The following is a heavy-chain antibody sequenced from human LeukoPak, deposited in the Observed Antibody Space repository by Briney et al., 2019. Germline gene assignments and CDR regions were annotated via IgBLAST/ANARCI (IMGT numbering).Heavy chain of an antibody. CDR3: VKDGYGSGTFSRKSLNYYFYYGMDV. J-gene: IGHJ6*02. V-gene: IGHV3-9*01. D-gene: IGHD3-10*01. CDR2: ISWDSGST. Sequence: PGGSLRLSCAASGFNFDDYAMHWVRQAPGKGLEWVSGISWDSGSTGYADSVQGRFTTSRDNAKNSLYLQMNSLRAEDTALYYCVKDGYGSGTFSRKSLNYYFYYGMDVWGQGTTVTVSS. CDR1: GFNFDDYA.